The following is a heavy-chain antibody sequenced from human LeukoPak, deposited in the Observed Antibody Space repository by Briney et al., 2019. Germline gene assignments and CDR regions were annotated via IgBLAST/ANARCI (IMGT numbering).Heavy chain of an antibody. J-gene: IGHJ4*02. D-gene: IGHD1-14*01. CDR1: GYTFIGHY. CDR2: INPSGGST. V-gene: IGHV1-46*03. CDR3: VREGEAATTGDY. Sequence: ASVKVSCKTSGYTFIGHYIHWVRQAPGQGLEWMGIINPSGGSTSYAQKFQGRVTMTRDMSTSTVYMELSSLRSEDTAVYYCVREGEAATTGDYWGQGTLVTVSS.